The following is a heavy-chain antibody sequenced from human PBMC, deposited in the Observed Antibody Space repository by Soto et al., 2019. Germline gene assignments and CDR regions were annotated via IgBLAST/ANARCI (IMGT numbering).Heavy chain of an antibody. V-gene: IGHV4-59*01. J-gene: IGHJ5*02. Sequence: QVQLQESGPGLVKPSETLSLTCTVSGGSISSYYWSWIRQPPGKGLEWIGYIYYSGSTNYNPSLERLVTISVDTSKIQFPLKLSSVTAADTAVYYCARAGGYYHHPRGWFDPWGQGTLVTVSS. CDR3: ARAGGYYHHPRGWFDP. CDR1: GGSISSYY. D-gene: IGHD3-22*01. CDR2: IYYSGST.